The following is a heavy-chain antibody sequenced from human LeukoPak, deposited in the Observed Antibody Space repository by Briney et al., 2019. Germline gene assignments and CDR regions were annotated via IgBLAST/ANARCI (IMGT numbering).Heavy chain of an antibody. CDR2: IFTSGST. V-gene: IGHV3-53*01. J-gene: IGHJ3*02. Sequence: GGSLRLSCAASGFNVSSNYMSWVRQAPGKGLEWVSVIFTSGSTYYADSVKGRFTISRDNSKNTLYLQMNSLRAEDTAVYYCARAHDAFDIWGQGTMVTVSS. CDR1: GFNVSSNY. CDR3: ARAHDAFDI.